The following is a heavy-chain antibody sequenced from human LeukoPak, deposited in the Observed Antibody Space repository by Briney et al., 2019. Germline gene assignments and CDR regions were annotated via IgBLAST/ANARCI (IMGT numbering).Heavy chain of an antibody. CDR2: ISGSGGST. CDR3: AKDRAPLYSSGWYRYFDY. CDR1: GFTFSSYA. J-gene: IGHJ4*02. D-gene: IGHD6-19*01. V-gene: IGHV3-23*01. Sequence: GGSLRLSCAASGFTFSSYAMSWVRQAPGKGLEWVSAISGSGGSTYYADSVKGRFTISRDNSKNTLYLQMNSLRAEDTAVYYCAKDRAPLYSSGWYRYFDYWGQGTLVTVSS.